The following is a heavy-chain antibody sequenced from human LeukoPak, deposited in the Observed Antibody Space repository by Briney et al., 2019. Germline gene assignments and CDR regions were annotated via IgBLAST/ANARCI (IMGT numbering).Heavy chain of an antibody. CDR3: ARVNTHDGWDYFDY. CDR1: GGSISNYY. D-gene: IGHD2-2*03. Sequence: PSETLSLTCTVSGGSISNYYWSWIRQTPGKGLEWIGYFYYSGSTNYNPSLKSRVTISVDTSKNQFSLKLSSVTAADTAVYYCARVNTHDGWDYFDYWGQGTLVTVSS. CDR2: FYYSGST. V-gene: IGHV4-59*01. J-gene: IGHJ4*02.